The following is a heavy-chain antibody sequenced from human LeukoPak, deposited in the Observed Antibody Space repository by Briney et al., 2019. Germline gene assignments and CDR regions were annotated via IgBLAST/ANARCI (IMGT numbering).Heavy chain of an antibody. D-gene: IGHD2-2*01. V-gene: IGHV1-2*02. J-gene: IGHJ4*02. CDR2: INPHSGGT. CDR1: GYTFTGYY. Sequence: ASVKVSCKASGYTFTGYYIHWVRQAPGQGLEWMGWINPHSGGTNYAQKFQGGVTMTRDKSITTAYMELSSLRSDDTAVYYCARDVGEYCSSTNCYASHYWGQGTLVTVSS. CDR3: ARDVGEYCSSTNCYASHY.